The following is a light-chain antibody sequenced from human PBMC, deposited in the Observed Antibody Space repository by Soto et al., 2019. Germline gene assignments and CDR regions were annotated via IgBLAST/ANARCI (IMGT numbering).Light chain of an antibody. Sequence: QSALTQPASVSGSPGQSITIFCTGTSSDVGGYNYVSWYQQHPSKAPKLIIYEVSNRPSGVSNRFSGYKSGKTASLTISGLQADDEADDDCSSYRSSSTLLFGGGTKVTVL. CDR3: SSYRSSSTLL. CDR2: EVS. J-gene: IGLJ2*01. CDR1: SSDVGGYNY. V-gene: IGLV2-14*01.